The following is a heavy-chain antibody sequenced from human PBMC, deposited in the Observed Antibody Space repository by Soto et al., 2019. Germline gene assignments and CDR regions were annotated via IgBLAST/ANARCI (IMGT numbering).Heavy chain of an antibody. CDR1: GGSITNYY. D-gene: IGHD3-3*01. J-gene: IGHJ5*02. CDR2: VYYTGST. Sequence: SSETLSLTCTVSGGSITNYYCRWIRQTPGKGLEWIGYVYYTGSTNYNPSLKSRVHISIDTSKNQFSLKLSSVTAADTAVYYCARRHPTIFGVVIIPAWFDPWGQGTLVTVSS. V-gene: IGHV4-59*01. CDR3: ARRHPTIFGVVIIPAWFDP.